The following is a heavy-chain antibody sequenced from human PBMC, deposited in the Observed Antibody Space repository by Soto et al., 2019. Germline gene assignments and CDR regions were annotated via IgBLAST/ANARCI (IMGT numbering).Heavy chain of an antibody. J-gene: IGHJ4*02. Sequence: ASFKISCKASGCTFTRYAVHWVRQAPGQVLEWLGWINAANGNTKYSQKFQGRITITRDTSASTTYMELSSLTSEDTAVYYCATDSGSYWAFDYWGQGAMVTVSS. CDR2: INAANGNT. V-gene: IGHV1-3*01. CDR1: GCTFTRYA. CDR3: ATDSGSYWAFDY. D-gene: IGHD1-26*01.